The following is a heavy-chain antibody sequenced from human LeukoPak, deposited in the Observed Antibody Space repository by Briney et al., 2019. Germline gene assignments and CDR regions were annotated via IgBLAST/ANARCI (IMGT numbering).Heavy chain of an antibody. Sequence: SETLSLTCTVSGGSISSSSYYWGWIRQPPGKGLEWIGSIYYSGSTYYNPSLKSRVTISVDTSKNQFSLKLSSVTAADTAVYYCARFGSELVRGMGSVFGIWGQGTMVTVSS. V-gene: IGHV4-39*07. J-gene: IGHJ3*02. D-gene: IGHD3-10*01. CDR1: GGSISSSSYY. CDR2: IYYSGST. CDR3: ARFGSELVRGMGSVFGI.